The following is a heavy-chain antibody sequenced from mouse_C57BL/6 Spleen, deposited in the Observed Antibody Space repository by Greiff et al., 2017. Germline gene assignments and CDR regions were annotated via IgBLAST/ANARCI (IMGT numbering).Heavy chain of an antibody. J-gene: IGHJ1*03. CDR1: GYTFTEYT. Sequence: VKLQESGAELVKPGASVKLSCKASGYTFTEYTIHWVKQRPGQGLEWIGWFYPGSGSIKYNEKFKDKATLTADKASSTVYMELSRLTSEDSAVYFCAGHEEPSYDYGSSSLWYFDVWGTGTTVTVSS. V-gene: IGHV1-62-2*01. D-gene: IGHD1-1*01. CDR2: FYPGSGSI. CDR3: AGHEEPSYDYGSSSLWYFDV.